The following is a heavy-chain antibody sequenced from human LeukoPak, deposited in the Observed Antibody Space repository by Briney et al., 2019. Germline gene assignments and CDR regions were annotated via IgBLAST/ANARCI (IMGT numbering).Heavy chain of an antibody. CDR3: AKPGYCASTSCSTFDY. J-gene: IGHJ4*02. D-gene: IGHD2-2*02. CDR1: GFTFSSYT. Sequence: GGSLRLSCAASGFTFSSYTMSWVRQAPGKGLEWVSAVSGSGADTYYADSVRGRFTISRDNSKNTLYLQMSNLRAEDTALYYCAKPGYCASTSCSTFDYWGQGALVTVSS. V-gene: IGHV3-23*01. CDR2: VSGSGADT.